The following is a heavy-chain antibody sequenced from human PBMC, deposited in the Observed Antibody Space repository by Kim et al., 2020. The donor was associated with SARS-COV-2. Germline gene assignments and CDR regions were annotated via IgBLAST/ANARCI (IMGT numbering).Heavy chain of an antibody. Sequence: YANSVNGRFTIARDNSKSTLYLQMNSLRAEDTAVYYCVRDLTYNYAYWGQGTLVTVSS. J-gene: IGHJ4*02. V-gene: IGHV3-33*01. CDR3: VRDLTYNYAY. D-gene: IGHD5-18*01.